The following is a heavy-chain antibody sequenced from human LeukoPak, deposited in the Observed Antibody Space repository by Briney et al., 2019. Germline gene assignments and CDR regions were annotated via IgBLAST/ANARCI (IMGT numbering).Heavy chain of an antibody. CDR3: ARDRVVVPAAMRAAYFDY. CDR1: GGTFSSYA. D-gene: IGHD2-2*01. J-gene: IGHJ4*02. Sequence: SVKVSCKASGGTFSSYAISWVRQAPGQGLEWMGGIIPILGTANYAQKFQGRVTITADESTSTAYMELSSLRSEDTAVYYCARDRVVVPAAMRAAYFDYWGQGTLVTVSS. V-gene: IGHV1-69*13. CDR2: IIPILGTA.